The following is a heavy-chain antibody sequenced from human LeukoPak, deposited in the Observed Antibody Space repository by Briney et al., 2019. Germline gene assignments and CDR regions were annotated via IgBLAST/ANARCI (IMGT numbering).Heavy chain of an antibody. Sequence: SETLSLTCTVSGGSISSCCYYWSWIRQPAGKGLEWIGRNYTSGSTNYNPSLKSRVTISVDTSNNQYSPKLSSVTAADTAVYYCGRIQDIVGAFHIWGRGKMVTVSS. J-gene: IGHJ3*02. CDR2: NYTSGST. D-gene: IGHD2-15*01. CDR1: GGSISSCCYY. CDR3: GRIQDIVGAFHI. V-gene: IGHV4-61*02.